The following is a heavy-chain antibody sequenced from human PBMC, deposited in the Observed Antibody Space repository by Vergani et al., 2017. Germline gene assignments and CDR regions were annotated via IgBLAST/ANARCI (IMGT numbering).Heavy chain of an antibody. V-gene: IGHV2-70*01. CDR2: IDWDDDK. CDR3: ARMQWPTAPFDY. D-gene: IGHD2-8*01. J-gene: IGHJ4*02. CDR1: GFSLSTSGMC. Sequence: QVTLRESGPALVKPTQTLTLTCTFSGFSLSTSGMCVSWIRQPPGKALEWLALIDWDDDKYYSTSLKTRLTISKDTSKNQVVLTMTNMDPVDTATYYGARMQWPTAPFDYWGQGTLVTVSS.